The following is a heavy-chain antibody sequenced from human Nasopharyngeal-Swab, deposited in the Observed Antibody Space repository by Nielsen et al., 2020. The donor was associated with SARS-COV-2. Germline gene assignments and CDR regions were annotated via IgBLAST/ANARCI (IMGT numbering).Heavy chain of an antibody. CDR1: GGTIRTYY. J-gene: IGHJ3*02. Sequence: SETLSLTCTVSGGTIRTYYWSWIRQPPGKGLEWIGYIYYSGSTNYNPSLKGRVTISVDTSKNQFSLKLSSVTAADTAVYYCARDLRVWSDTAMTSDAFDIWGHGTMVTVSS. D-gene: IGHD5-18*01. CDR2: IYYSGST. CDR3: ARDLRVWSDTAMTSDAFDI. V-gene: IGHV4-59*01.